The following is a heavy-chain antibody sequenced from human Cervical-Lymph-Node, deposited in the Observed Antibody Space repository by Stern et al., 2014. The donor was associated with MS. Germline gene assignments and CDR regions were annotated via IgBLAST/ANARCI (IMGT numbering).Heavy chain of an antibody. V-gene: IGHV1-18*01. Sequence: QVQLVQSGAEVKKPGASVKVSCKASGYTFTNYGVSWGRQAPGQGLEWMGWTNGHNGKTYYEQKFQGEVTMTTDTSTSTAYMELRSLRSDATAVYFCARVPAAMHDAFDIWGQGTMVTVSS. CDR2: TNGHNGKT. D-gene: IGHD2-2*01. CDR1: GYTFTNYG. J-gene: IGHJ3*02. CDR3: ARVPAAMHDAFDI.